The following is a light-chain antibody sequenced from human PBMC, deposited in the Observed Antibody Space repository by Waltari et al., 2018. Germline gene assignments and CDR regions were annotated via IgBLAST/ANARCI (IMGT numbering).Light chain of an antibody. V-gene: IGLV2-11*01. J-gene: IGLJ1*01. CDR3: CSYAGGFYV. CDR1: SIAVGGYNY. Sequence: QSALTHPRSVSGSPGQSVTISCTGTSIAVGGYNYYSWYQQHPGKAPKLMIYGITKRPSGVSDRFSGSKYGNTASLTISGLQAEDEADYYCCSYAGGFYVFGTGTEVTVL. CDR2: GIT.